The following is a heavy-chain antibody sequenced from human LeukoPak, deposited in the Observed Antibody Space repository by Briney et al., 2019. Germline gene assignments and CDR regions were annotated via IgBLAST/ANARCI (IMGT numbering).Heavy chain of an antibody. J-gene: IGHJ4*02. Sequence: ASVKVSCKASGYTFTGYYMHWVRQAPGQGLEGMGWINPNSGGTNYAQKFQGRVTMTGDTSISTAYMELSRLRSDDTAVYYCARMQWLTTTYFDYWGQGTLVTVSS. V-gene: IGHV1-2*02. CDR1: GYTFTGYY. CDR2: INPNSGGT. CDR3: ARMQWLTTTYFDY. D-gene: IGHD6-19*01.